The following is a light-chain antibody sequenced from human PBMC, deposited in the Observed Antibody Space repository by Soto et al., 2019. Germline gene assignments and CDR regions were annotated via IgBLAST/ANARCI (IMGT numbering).Light chain of an antibody. CDR1: QDISSY. CDR2: AAS. Sequence: MTQSPSAMSASVGDRVTITCRASQDISSYLAWFQQKPGKVPKRLIYAASSLQSGVPARVSGSGSGTEFTLTISSLQPEDFATYYCLQHKSYPLTFGGGTKVEIK. J-gene: IGKJ4*01. CDR3: LQHKSYPLT. V-gene: IGKV1-17*03.